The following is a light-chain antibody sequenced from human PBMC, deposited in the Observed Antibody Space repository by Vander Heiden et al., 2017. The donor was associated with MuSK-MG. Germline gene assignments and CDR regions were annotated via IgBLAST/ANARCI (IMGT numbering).Light chain of an antibody. J-gene: IGKJ2*01. CDR1: QSISSW. CDR3: LQDNTYSHT. V-gene: IGKV1-5*03. Sequence: DIQLTHSPSTFSASVGDRVTITCRASQSISSWLAWYQQKPGKAPKLLIYKASSLESGVPSRFSGSGSGTEFTLTISSLQPDDFATYYCLQDNTYSHTFGQGTKLEIK. CDR2: KAS.